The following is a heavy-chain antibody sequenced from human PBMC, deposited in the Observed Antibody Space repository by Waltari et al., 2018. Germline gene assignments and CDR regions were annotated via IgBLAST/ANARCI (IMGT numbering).Heavy chain of an antibody. CDR3: TRGGTATTAYYDPMDV. Sequence: EVQLVESGGGLVQPGGSLRLSCAASGFTFSDHFMDWVRQAPGKGLEWVGRTRNKADGYTTEYAASVKGRFIISRDDSKNSLYLHMNSLKTEDAAVYYCTRGGTATTAYYDPMDVWGQGTTVTVSS. V-gene: IGHV3-72*01. J-gene: IGHJ6*02. CDR2: TRNKADGYTT. CDR1: GFTFSDHF. D-gene: IGHD1-7*01.